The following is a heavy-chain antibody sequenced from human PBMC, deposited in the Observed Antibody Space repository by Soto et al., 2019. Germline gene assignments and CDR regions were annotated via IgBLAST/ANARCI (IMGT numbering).Heavy chain of an antibody. J-gene: IGHJ4*02. Sequence: QEQLVESGGGVVQPGRSLRLSCVASGFTFSNYGMHWVRQAPGKGLEWVAGIDYNEINKYYIDTVKGRFTISRDQSKNTLYLQMNSLRDEETAVYYCARDFCPVPTCYDLWGQGVLVTVSS. CDR1: GFTFSNYG. CDR2: IDYNEINK. CDR3: ARDFCPVPTCYDL. D-gene: IGHD2-2*01. V-gene: IGHV3-33*01.